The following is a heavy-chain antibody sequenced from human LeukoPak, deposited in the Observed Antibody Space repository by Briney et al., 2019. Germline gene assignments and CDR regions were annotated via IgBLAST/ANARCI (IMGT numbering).Heavy chain of an antibody. Sequence: GGSLRLSCAASGFTFSSYGMHWVRQAPGKGLEWEAFIRYDGSNKYYADSVKGRFTISRDNSKNTLYLQMNSLRAEDTAVYYCARDSHDSITMIVVVSGFDYWGQGTLVTVSS. CDR3: ARDSHDSITMIVVVSGFDY. V-gene: IGHV3-30*02. J-gene: IGHJ4*02. CDR1: GFTFSSYG. CDR2: IRYDGSNK. D-gene: IGHD3-22*01.